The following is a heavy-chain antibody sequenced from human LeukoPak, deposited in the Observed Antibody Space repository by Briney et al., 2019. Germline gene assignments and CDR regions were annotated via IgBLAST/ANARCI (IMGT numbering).Heavy chain of an antibody. CDR1: GFTFSSYE. Sequence: GGSLRLSCAASGFTFSSYEMNWVRQAPGKGLEWVSAISGSGGSTYYADSVKGRFTISRDNSKNTLYLQMNSLRAEDTAVYYCAKTILLWFGELLWTGDAFDIWGQGTMVTVSS. J-gene: IGHJ3*02. V-gene: IGHV3-23*01. CDR3: AKTILLWFGELLWTGDAFDI. D-gene: IGHD3-10*01. CDR2: ISGSGGST.